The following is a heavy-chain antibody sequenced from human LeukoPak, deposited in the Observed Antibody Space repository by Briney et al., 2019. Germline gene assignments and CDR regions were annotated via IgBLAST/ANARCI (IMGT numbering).Heavy chain of an antibody. CDR3: ARRTGYSSSPSSYYYYYMDV. CDR2: INPSGGST. Sequence: ASVKVSCTASGYTFTSYYMHWVRQAPGQGLEWMGIINPSGGSTSYAQKFQGRVTMTRDMSTSTVYMELSSLRSEDTAVYYCARRTGYSSSPSSYYYYYMDVWGKGTTVTVSS. J-gene: IGHJ6*03. D-gene: IGHD6-6*01. CDR1: GYTFTSYY. V-gene: IGHV1-46*01.